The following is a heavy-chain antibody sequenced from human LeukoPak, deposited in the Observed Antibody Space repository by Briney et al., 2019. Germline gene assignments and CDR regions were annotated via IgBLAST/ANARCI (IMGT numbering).Heavy chain of an antibody. J-gene: IGHJ4*02. CDR1: GFPFSSYA. D-gene: IGHD2-2*01. V-gene: IGHV3-23*01. Sequence: GGSLRLSCAASGFPFSSYAMSWVRQAPGKGLEWVSGITGSGTSIYYADSVKGRFTISRENSKKTLYLQMNSLRAEDTAVYYCAKSTLGDYWGQGTLVTVSS. CDR2: ITGSGTSI. CDR3: AKSTLGDY.